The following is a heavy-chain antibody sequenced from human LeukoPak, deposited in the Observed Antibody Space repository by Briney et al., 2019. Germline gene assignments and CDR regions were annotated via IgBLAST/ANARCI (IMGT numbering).Heavy chain of an antibody. CDR2: IDPSDSYT. CDR3: ASLTYYYGSGSFVDALDI. J-gene: IGHJ3*02. CDR1: GYSFTSYW. D-gene: IGHD3-10*01. V-gene: IGHV5-10-1*01. Sequence: GESLRISCKGSGYSFTSYWISWVRQMPGKGLEWMGRIDPSDSYTNYSPSFQGHVTISADKSISTAYLQWSSLKASDTAMYYCASLTYYYGSGSFVDALDIWGQGTMVTVSS.